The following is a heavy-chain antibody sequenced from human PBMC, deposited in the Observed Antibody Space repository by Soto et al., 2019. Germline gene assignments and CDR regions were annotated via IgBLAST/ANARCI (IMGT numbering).Heavy chain of an antibody. CDR3: ARVWMVWGVYYYYYGMDV. CDR1: GGSVSSGSYY. D-gene: IGHD3-10*01. J-gene: IGHJ6*02. Sequence: SETLSLTCTVSGGSVSSGSYYWSWIRQPPGKGLEWIGYIYYSGSTNYNPSLKSRVTISVDTSKNQFSLKLSSVTAADTAVYYCARVWMVWGVYYYYYGMDVWGQGTTVTVSS. CDR2: IYYSGST. V-gene: IGHV4-61*01.